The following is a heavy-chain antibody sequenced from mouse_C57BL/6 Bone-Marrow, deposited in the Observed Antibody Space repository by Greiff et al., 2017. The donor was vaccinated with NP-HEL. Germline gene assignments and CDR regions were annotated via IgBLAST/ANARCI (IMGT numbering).Heavy chain of an antibody. D-gene: IGHD1-1*01. CDR2: IDPANGNT. V-gene: IGHV14-3*01. J-gene: IGHJ3*01. Sequence: VQLQQSVAELVRPGASVKLSCTASGFNIKNTYMHWVKQRPEQGLEWIGRIDPANGNTKYAPKFQGKATITADTSSNPAYLQLRSLTSEDTAIYYCARGFYYGSIWFAYWGQGTLVTVSA. CDR3: ARGFYYGSIWFAY. CDR1: GFNIKNTY.